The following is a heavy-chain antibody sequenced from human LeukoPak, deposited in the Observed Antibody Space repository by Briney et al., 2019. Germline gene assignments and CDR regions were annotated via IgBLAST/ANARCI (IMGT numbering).Heavy chain of an antibody. CDR1: GFTFSDYA. V-gene: IGHV3-23*01. CDR3: DKRTPYTGXPQXFDY. J-gene: IGHJ4*02. D-gene: IGHD1-26*01. CDR2: ISGSADNT. Sequence: GGSLRLSCVASGFTFSDYAMSWVPQAPGKGLEWVSAISGSADNTYYADYVKGRFAISRDNSKNTLYLQLSTLRADDTAVYYCDKRTPYTGXPQXFDYWGQRTLVTVSS.